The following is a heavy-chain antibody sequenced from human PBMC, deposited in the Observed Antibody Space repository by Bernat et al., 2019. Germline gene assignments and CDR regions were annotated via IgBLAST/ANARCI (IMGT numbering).Heavy chain of an antibody. CDR1: GYTFTGYY. D-gene: IGHD3-9*01. Sequence: QVQLVQSGAEVKKPGASVKVSCKASGYTFTGYYMHWVRQAPGQGLEWMGRINPNSGGTNYAQKFQGRVTMTRDTSISTAYMELSRLRSDDTAVYYCARDYDILTGYYHDAFYIWGQGTMVTVSS. CDR3: ARDYDILTGYYHDAFYI. CDR2: INPNSGGT. V-gene: IGHV1-2*06. J-gene: IGHJ3*02.